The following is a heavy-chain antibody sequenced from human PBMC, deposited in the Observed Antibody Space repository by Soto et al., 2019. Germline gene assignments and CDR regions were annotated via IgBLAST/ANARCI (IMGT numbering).Heavy chain of an antibody. CDR1: GGSISSGGYY. Sequence: SETLSLTCTVSGGSISSGGYYWSWIRQHPGKGLEWIGYIYYSGSTCYNPSLKSRVTISVDTSKNQFSLKLSSVTAADTAVYYCARVLRAGWFDPWGQGTLVTVSS. CDR2: IYYSGST. J-gene: IGHJ5*02. V-gene: IGHV4-31*03. D-gene: IGHD2-15*01. CDR3: ARVLRAGWFDP.